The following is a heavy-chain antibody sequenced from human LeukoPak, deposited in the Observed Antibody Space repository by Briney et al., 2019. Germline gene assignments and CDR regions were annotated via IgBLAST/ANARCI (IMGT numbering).Heavy chain of an antibody. CDR3: AKGSSGYFFDL. CDR2: ISNDGGGT. D-gene: IGHD3-22*01. CDR1: GFIFNNYG. J-gene: IGHJ4*02. V-gene: IGHV3-23*01. Sequence: RPGGSLRLSCAASGFIFNNYGLVWVRQAPGKGLEWVSAISNDGGGTTYADFVKGRFSVSRDNSKNTLFLQMNSLRAEDTALYYCAKGSSGYFFDLWGRETLVTVSS.